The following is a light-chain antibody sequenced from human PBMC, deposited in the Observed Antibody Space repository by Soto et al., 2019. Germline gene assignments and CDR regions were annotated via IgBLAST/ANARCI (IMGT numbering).Light chain of an antibody. V-gene: IGKV1-6*01. CDR2: AAS. CDR3: LQEYNYPRT. CDR1: QGIRND. Sequence: AIQMTQSPSSLSASVGDRVTITCRASQGIRNDLGWYQQKPGKAPKLLIYAASSLQSGVPSRFSGSGSSTDFTLTISSLQPEDFSTYYCLQEYNYPRTFGQGTKVEIK. J-gene: IGKJ1*01.